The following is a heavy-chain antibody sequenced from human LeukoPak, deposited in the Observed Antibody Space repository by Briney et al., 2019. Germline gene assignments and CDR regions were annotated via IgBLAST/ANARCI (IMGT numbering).Heavy chain of an antibody. V-gene: IGHV4-39*07. D-gene: IGHD5-12*01. CDR2: IYYSGST. Sequence: SETLSLTCTVSGGSISSSSYYWGWIRQPPGKGLEWIGSIYYSGSTYYNPSLKSRVTISVDTSKNQFSLKLSSVTAADTAVYYCARDSSGGYAGDYWGQGTLVTVSS. J-gene: IGHJ4*02. CDR1: GGSISSSSYY. CDR3: ARDSSGGYAGDY.